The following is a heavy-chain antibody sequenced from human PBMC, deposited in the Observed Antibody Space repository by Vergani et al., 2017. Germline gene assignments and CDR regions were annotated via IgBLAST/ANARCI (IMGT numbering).Heavy chain of an antibody. CDR2: ISAYNGYT. D-gene: IGHD4/OR15-4a*01. CDR3: ARSTDYPDDYVSSDYFRLTLDV. Sequence: QVQLVQSGADLKKPGASVKVSCKASGYTFTSYGISWVRQAPGQGLEWMGWISAYNGYTNYAQRLQGRVTMTTDTSTSTAYMELRSLKSDDTAVYYCARSTDYPDDYVSSDYFRLTLDVWGKGTTVTVS. V-gene: IGHV1-18*01. CDR1: GYTFTSYG. J-gene: IGHJ6*03.